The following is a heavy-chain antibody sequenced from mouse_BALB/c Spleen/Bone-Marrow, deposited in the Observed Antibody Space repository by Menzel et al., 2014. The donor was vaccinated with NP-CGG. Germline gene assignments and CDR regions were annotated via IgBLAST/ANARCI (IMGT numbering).Heavy chain of an antibody. V-gene: IGHV14-3*02. D-gene: IGHD1-1*01. CDR1: GFNIKDTY. Sequence: VPLQQSGAEPVKPGASVKLSRTASGFNIKDTYMHWGKQRAEQGLGGVGRIDPANVNTKYDPKFQGKATITADTSSNTAYLQLSSLTSEDTAVYYCANYYYGSSLFAYWGQGTLVTVSA. CDR3: ANYYYGSSLFAY. J-gene: IGHJ3*01. CDR2: IDPANVNT.